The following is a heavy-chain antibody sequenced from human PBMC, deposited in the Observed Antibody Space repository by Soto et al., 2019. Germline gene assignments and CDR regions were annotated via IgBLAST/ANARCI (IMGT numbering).Heavy chain of an antibody. V-gene: IGHV1-24*01. CDR2: FDPEDGET. J-gene: IGHJ4*02. Sequence: GXSVKVSCKVSGYTLTELSMHWVRQAPGKGLEWMGGFDPEDGETIYAQKFQGRVTLTEDTSTDTAYMELSSLRSEDTAVYYCATWRGINNWNYVSDWGQGTLVTVSS. CDR3: ATWRGINNWNYVSD. CDR1: GYTLTELS. D-gene: IGHD1-7*01.